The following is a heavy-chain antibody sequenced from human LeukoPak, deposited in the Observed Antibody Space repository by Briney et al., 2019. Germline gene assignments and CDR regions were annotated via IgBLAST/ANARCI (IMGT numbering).Heavy chain of an antibody. J-gene: IGHJ4*02. Sequence: GESLKISCKGSGYSFTSYWIGWVRQMPGKGLEWMGIISPGDSDTRYSPSFQGQVTISADKSISTAYLQWSSLKASDTAMYYCARHFTGIVGATAFDYWGQGTLVTVSS. V-gene: IGHV5-51*01. CDR3: ARHFTGIVGATAFDY. D-gene: IGHD1-26*01. CDR1: GYSFTSYW. CDR2: ISPGDSDT.